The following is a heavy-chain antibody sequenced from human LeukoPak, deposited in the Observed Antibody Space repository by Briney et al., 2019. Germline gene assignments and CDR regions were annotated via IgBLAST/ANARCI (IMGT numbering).Heavy chain of an antibody. CDR2: ISYDGSNK. Sequence: PGGSLRLSCAASGFTFSSYSMNWVRQAPGKGLEWVAVISYDGSNKYYADSVKGRFTISRDNSKNTLYLQMNSRRAEDTAVYYCAKDGVLRYFDWSGYYYYGMDVWGQGTTVTVSS. CDR3: AKDGVLRYFDWSGYYYYGMDV. V-gene: IGHV3-30*18. J-gene: IGHJ6*02. CDR1: GFTFSSYS. D-gene: IGHD3-9*01.